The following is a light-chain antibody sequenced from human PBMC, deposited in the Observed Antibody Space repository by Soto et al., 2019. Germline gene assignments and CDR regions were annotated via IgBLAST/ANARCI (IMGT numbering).Light chain of an antibody. J-gene: IGKJ4*01. Sequence: QMTQSPSALSASVGDRVTITCRASQSISSWLAWYQQKPGKAPKLLIYKASSLESGVPSRFSGRGSGTEFTLTISSLQPDDLATYYCQQYNSNPLTFGGGTKVEIK. CDR1: QSISSW. V-gene: IGKV1-5*03. CDR3: QQYNSNPLT. CDR2: KAS.